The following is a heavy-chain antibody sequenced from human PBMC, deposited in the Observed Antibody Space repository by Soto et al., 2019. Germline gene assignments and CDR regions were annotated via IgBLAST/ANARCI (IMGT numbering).Heavy chain of an antibody. Sequence: GASVKVSCKPSGYTFTSYYIHWVRQAPGQGLEWMGWISAYNGNTNYAQKLQGRVTMTTDTSTSTAYMELRSLRSDDTAVYYCARRPPTSDAFDIWGQGTMVTVSS. CDR1: GYTFTSYY. CDR3: ARRPPTSDAFDI. J-gene: IGHJ3*02. V-gene: IGHV1-18*04. CDR2: ISAYNGNT. D-gene: IGHD4-17*01.